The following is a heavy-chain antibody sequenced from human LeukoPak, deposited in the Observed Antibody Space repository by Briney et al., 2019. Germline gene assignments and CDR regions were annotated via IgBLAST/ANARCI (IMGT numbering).Heavy chain of an antibody. J-gene: IGHJ4*02. CDR3: AKDEEIAVAGTFDY. CDR2: ISYDGSNK. V-gene: IGHV3-30*18. D-gene: IGHD6-19*01. Sequence: GRSLRLSCAASGFTFSSYGMHWVRQAPGKGLEWVAVISYDGSNKYYADSVKGRFTISRDNSKNTLYLQMNSLRAEDTAVYYCAKDEEIAVAGTFDYWGQGTLVTVSS. CDR1: GFTFSSYG.